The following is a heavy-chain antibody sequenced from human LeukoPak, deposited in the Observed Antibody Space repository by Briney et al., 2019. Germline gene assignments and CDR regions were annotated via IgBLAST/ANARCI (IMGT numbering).Heavy chain of an antibody. Sequence: PGGSLRLSCAASGFTFSSYAMSWVRRAPGKGLEWVSAISGSGGSTYYADSVKGRFTISRDNSKNTLYLQMNSLRAEDTAVYYCAKMGYSYGPIGPCDYWGQGALVTVSS. CDR3: AKMGYSYGPIGPCDY. V-gene: IGHV3-23*01. J-gene: IGHJ4*02. D-gene: IGHD5-18*01. CDR2: ISGSGGST. CDR1: GFTFSSYA.